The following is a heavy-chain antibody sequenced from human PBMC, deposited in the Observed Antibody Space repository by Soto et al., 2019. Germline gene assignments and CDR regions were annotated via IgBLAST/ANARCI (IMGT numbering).Heavy chain of an antibody. V-gene: IGHV3-15*01. Sequence: GGSLRLSCAASGFTFSNAWMSWVRQAPGKGLEWVGRIKSKTDGGTTDYAAPVKGRFTISRDDSKNTLYLQMNSLKTEDTAVYYCPTAPFSDCGGDCYPLEDAFDIWGQGTMVTVSS. J-gene: IGHJ3*02. CDR3: PTAPFSDCGGDCYPLEDAFDI. CDR1: GFTFSNAW. CDR2: IKSKTDGGTT. D-gene: IGHD2-21*02.